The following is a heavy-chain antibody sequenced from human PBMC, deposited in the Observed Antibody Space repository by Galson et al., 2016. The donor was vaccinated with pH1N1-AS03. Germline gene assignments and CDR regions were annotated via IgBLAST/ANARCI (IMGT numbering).Heavy chain of an antibody. V-gene: IGHV1-69*13. CDR2: IVPFSVTT. Sequence: VKVSCKASTDNFVDYGISWVRQAPGQGLEWMGGIVPFSVTTDYAQKFQGRISITADESTSTAYMELSSLTSEDTAVYYCARDRYHGLPGDYYESAYWGQGTLVTVTS. CDR3: ARDRYHGLPGDYYESAY. CDR1: TDNFVDYG. D-gene: IGHD3-22*01. J-gene: IGHJ4*02.